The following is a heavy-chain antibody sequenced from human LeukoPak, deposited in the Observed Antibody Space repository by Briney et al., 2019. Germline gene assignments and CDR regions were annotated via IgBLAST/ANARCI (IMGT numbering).Heavy chain of an antibody. J-gene: IGHJ5*02. CDR3: ARSYYSNYALNWFNP. CDR1: GGSISSSSYY. D-gene: IGHD4-11*01. V-gene: IGHV4-39*01. Sequence: PSETLSLTCTVSGGSISSSSYYWGWIRQPPGKGLEWLGSIYYSGSTYYNSSLKSRVTITVDTSKNQFSLTLSPVTAADTAMYYCARSYYSNYALNWFNPWGQGTLVTVSS. CDR2: IYYSGST.